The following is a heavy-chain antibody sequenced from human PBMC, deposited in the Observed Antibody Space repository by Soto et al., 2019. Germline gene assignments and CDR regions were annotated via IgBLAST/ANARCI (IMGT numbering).Heavy chain of an antibody. CDR2: IIPIFGTA. V-gene: IGHV1-69*01. J-gene: IGHJ6*02. Sequence: QVQLVQSGAEVKKPGSSVKVSCKASGGTFSSYAISWVRQAPGQGLEWMGGIIPIFGTANYAQKFQGRVTITADESTSTAYMELSSLRSEDTAVYYCAREYCSSTSCSPNYYYYGMVVWGQGTTVTVSS. CDR3: AREYCSSTSCSPNYYYYGMVV. CDR1: GGTFSSYA. D-gene: IGHD2-2*01.